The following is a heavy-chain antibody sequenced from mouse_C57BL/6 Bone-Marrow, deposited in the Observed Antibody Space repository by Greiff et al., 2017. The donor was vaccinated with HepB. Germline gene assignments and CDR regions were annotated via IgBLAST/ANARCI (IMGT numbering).Heavy chain of an antibody. CDR2: IYPGSGST. J-gene: IGHJ2*01. Sequence: VKLQQPGAELVKPGASVKMSCKASGYTFTSYWITWVKQRPGQGLEWIGDIYPGSGSTNYNEKFKSKATLTVDTSSSTAYMQLSSLTSEDSAVYYCARDQYYGSSYYFDYWGQGTTLTVSS. CDR3: ARDQYYGSSYYFDY. CDR1: GYTFTSYW. V-gene: IGHV1-55*01. D-gene: IGHD1-1*01.